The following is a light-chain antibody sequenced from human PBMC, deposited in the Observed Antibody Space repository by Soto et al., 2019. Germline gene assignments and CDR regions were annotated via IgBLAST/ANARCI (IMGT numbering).Light chain of an antibody. CDR1: QSVKNF. J-gene: IGKJ5*01. CDR3: QQSNTIPNT. Sequence: DIQMTQSPSSLSASVGDRVTITCRASQSVKNFLNWYQQKPGKAPKLLVYAVSNLQSGVPSRFSDSVSGTDFTLTISSLQPEDFATYYCQQSNTIPNTFGQGTRLEIK. CDR2: AVS. V-gene: IGKV1-39*01.